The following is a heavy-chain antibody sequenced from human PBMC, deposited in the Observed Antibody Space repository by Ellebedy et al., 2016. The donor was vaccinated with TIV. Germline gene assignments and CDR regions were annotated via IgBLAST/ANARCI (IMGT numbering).Heavy chain of an antibody. J-gene: IGHJ6*04. CDR2: IYSDGRT. CDR1: SGSISSNYY. Sequence: MPSETLSLTCTVSSGSISSNYYWGWIRQPPGKGLEWIGSIYSDGRTYYNSSLKSRLTMSVDTSKNQFPLKLSSVTAADTAVYFCEREYGEYGHYYHSSDVWGEGTTVTVSS. D-gene: IGHD4-17*01. CDR3: EREYGEYGHYYHSSDV. V-gene: IGHV4-39*02.